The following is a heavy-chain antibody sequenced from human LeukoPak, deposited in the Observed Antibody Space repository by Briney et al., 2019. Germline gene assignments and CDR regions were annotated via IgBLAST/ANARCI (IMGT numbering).Heavy chain of an antibody. Sequence: ASVKVSCKASGYTFTGYYMQWMRQAPGQGLEWMGWINPDSGGTNYAQKFQGRVTMTRDTSISTAYMELSRLRSDDTAVYYCARDYGDAAAFDIWGQGTMVTVSS. CDR2: INPDSGGT. V-gene: IGHV1-2*02. CDR3: ARDYGDAAAFDI. CDR1: GYTFTGYY. J-gene: IGHJ3*02. D-gene: IGHD4-17*01.